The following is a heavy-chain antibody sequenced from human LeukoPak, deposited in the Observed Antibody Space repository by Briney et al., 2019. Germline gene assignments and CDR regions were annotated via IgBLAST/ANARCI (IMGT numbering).Heavy chain of an antibody. Sequence: GGSLRLSCAASGFTFSDYYLSWIRQAPGKGLEWVSYISGSGTFTNYADSVKGRFTVSRDNAKNSLYLQMNSLRAEDTAVYYCARDVAARPFDYWGQGTLVTVSS. D-gene: IGHD6-13*01. CDR2: ISGSGTFT. V-gene: IGHV3-11*06. CDR3: ARDVAARPFDY. CDR1: GFTFSDYY. J-gene: IGHJ4*02.